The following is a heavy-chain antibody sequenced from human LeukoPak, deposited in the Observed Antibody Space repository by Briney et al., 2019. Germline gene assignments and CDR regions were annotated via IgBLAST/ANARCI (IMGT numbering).Heavy chain of an antibody. V-gene: IGHV3-30-3*01. Sequence: PGRSLRLSCAASGFTFSSYAMHWVRQAPGKGLEWVAVISYDGSNKYYADSVKGRFTISRDNSKNTLYLQMNSLRAEDMAVYYCARDRGFDGGTYYDFWSGYNRYYYYGMDVWGQGTTVTVSS. CDR1: GFTFSSYA. D-gene: IGHD3-3*01. CDR2: ISYDGSNK. CDR3: ARDRGFDGGTYYDFWSGYNRYYYYGMDV. J-gene: IGHJ6*02.